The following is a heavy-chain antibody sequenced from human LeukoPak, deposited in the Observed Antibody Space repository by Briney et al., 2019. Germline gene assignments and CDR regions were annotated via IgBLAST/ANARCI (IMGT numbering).Heavy chain of an antibody. Sequence: SETLSLTCTVSGGSISTYYWTWIRQPAGRGLEWLGRIYSSGSTNYNPSLKSRVTMSVDTSKNQFSLKLSSVTAADTAVYYCARRYYYDSSGTFDYWGQGTLVTVSS. CDR2: IYSSGST. D-gene: IGHD3-22*01. CDR1: GGSISTYY. V-gene: IGHV4-4*07. CDR3: ARRYYYDSSGTFDY. J-gene: IGHJ4*02.